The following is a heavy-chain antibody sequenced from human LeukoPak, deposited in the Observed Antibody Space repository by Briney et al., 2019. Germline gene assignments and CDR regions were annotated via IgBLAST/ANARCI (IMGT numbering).Heavy chain of an antibody. D-gene: IGHD3-16*01. CDR3: ARLLGELPDY. J-gene: IGHJ4*02. Sequence: GRSLRLSCAASGFTFSSYGMHWVRQDPGKGLEWVAVIWYDGSNKYYADSVKGRFTISRDNSKNTLYLQMNSLRAEDTAVYYCARLLGELPDYWGQGTLVTVSS. V-gene: IGHV3-33*01. CDR2: IWYDGSNK. CDR1: GFTFSSYG.